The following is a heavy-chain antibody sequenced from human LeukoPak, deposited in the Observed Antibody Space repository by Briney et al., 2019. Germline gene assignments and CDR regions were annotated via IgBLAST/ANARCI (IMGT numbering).Heavy chain of an antibody. D-gene: IGHD3-16*01. CDR3: APTAEAYTSWWKV. CDR1: GYKFTDDY. V-gene: IGHV1-2*02. J-gene: IGHJ4*02. Sequence: ASVKVSCKASGYKFTDDYMHWVRQAPGQGLEFMGWINPDSGFPNYAQKFKGRVTMTRDTSISTAYLVVRSLTSDDTAVYYCAPTAEAYTSWWKVWGQGTLVTVSS. CDR2: INPDSGFP.